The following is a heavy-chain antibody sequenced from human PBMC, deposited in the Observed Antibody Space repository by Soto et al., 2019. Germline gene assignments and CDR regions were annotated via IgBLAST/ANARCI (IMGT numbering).Heavy chain of an antibody. CDR1: GFTVINTY. J-gene: IGHJ4*02. CDR2: LYRSGNT. D-gene: IGHD6-13*01. V-gene: IGHV3-53*02. Sequence: EVQLVETGGGVIQPGGSLRLSCAASGFTVINTYMSWVRQAPGKGLEWVSALYRSGNTYYTDSVRGRFTISTDSSKNTVYLQMNNLRVEDTAVYYCVCRYCSAWYGGEPDSWGQGTLVTVSS. CDR3: VCRYCSAWYGGEPDS.